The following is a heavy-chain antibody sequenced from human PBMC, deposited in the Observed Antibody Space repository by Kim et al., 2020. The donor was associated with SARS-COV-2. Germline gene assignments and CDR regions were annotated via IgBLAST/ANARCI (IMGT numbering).Heavy chain of an antibody. Sequence: SRITISVDTSQNQFSLKLSSVTAADTAVYYCARDHMVRGVMNNYYYGMDVWGQGTTVTVSS. D-gene: IGHD3-10*01. CDR3: ARDHMVRGVMNNYYYGMDV. J-gene: IGHJ6*02. V-gene: IGHV4-59*01.